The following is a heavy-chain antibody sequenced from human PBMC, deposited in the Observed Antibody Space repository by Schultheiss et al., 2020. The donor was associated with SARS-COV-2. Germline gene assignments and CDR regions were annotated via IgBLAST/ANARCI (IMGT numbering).Heavy chain of an antibody. J-gene: IGHJ4*02. V-gene: IGHV4-34*01. CDR1: GGSFSGYY. Sequence: SQTLSLTCAVYGGSFSGYYWGWIRQPPGKGLEWIGSIYHSGSTYYNPSLKSRVTISVDTSKNQFSLKLSSVTAADTAVYYCAKVYYGRGIAVAGTPLDYWGQGTLVTVSS. CDR2: IYHSGST. D-gene: IGHD6-19*01. CDR3: AKVYYGRGIAVAGTPLDY.